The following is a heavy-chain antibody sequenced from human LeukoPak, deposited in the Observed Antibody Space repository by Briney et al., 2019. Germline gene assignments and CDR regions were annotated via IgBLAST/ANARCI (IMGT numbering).Heavy chain of an antibody. CDR1: GFTFSIYS. V-gene: IGHV3-21*01. CDR3: ARNRGGYCSGGSCYKYYDY. D-gene: IGHD2-15*01. J-gene: IGHJ4*02. CDR2: ISSSSSYI. Sequence: PGGSLRLSCAASGFTFSIYSMNWVRQAPGKGLEWVSSISSSSSYIYYADSVKGRFTISRDNAKNSLYLQMNSLRAEDTAVYYCARNRGGYCSGGSCYKYYDYWGQGTLVTVSS.